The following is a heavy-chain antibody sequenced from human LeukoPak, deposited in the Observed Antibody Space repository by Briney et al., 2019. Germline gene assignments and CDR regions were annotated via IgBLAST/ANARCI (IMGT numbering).Heavy chain of an antibody. Sequence: ASVKVSCKASGYTFTNYDINWVRQATGQGLEWMGWMNPDNLNTGYAQEFQGRVTMTRNTSISTAYMELSSLRSEDTAVYYCARGAFLPQYSRNFDPWGQGTLVTVSS. J-gene: IGHJ5*02. CDR1: GYTFTNYD. CDR3: ARGAFLPQYSRNFDP. CDR2: MNPDNLNT. D-gene: IGHD3-22*01. V-gene: IGHV1-8*01.